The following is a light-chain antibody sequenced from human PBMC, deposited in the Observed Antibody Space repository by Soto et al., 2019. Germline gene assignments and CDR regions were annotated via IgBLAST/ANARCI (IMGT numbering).Light chain of an antibody. CDR2: DAS. CDR1: QSVSTNY. Sequence: IVLTQSPATLSLSPGERATLYGGASQSVSTNYVAWYQQKPGLEPRLLIYDASRRAPGISDRFSGSGSGTDFTLTISRLEPEDFAVYYCQQYGSSPSFGGGTKVEIK. V-gene: IGKV3D-20*01. J-gene: IGKJ4*01. CDR3: QQYGSSPS.